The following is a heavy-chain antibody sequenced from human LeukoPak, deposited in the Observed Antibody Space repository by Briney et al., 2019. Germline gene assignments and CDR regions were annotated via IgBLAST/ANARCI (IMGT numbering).Heavy chain of an antibody. CDR2: IYYSGST. D-gene: IGHD2-15*01. Sequence: QPSETLSLTCTVSGGSISSSSYYWGWIRQPPGKGLEWIGSIYYSGSTYYNPSLKSRVTISVDTSKNQFSLKLSSVTAADTAVYYCASLSTEGGSHDYWGQGTLVTVSS. J-gene: IGHJ4*02. V-gene: IGHV4-39*01. CDR3: ASLSTEGGSHDY. CDR1: GGSISSSSYY.